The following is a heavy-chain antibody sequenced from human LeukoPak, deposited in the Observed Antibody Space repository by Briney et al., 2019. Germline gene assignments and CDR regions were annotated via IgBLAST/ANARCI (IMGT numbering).Heavy chain of an antibody. CDR2: MNPNSGNT. Sequence: GASVKVSCKASGYTFTSYDINWVRQATGQGLEWMGWMNPNSGNTGYAQKFQGRVTITADKSTSTAYMELSSLRSEDTAVYYCARDRVKYSGSYRPSFGYWGQGTLVTVSS. D-gene: IGHD1-26*01. CDR1: GYTFTSYD. V-gene: IGHV1-8*01. CDR3: ARDRVKYSGSYRPSFGY. J-gene: IGHJ4*02.